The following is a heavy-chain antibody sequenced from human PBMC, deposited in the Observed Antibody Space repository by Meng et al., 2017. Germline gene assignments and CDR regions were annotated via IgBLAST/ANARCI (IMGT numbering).Heavy chain of an antibody. CDR3: ARLVAGTFGQLFDP. CDR2: INTNTGNP. J-gene: IGHJ5*02. Sequence: VQLLQAWSCLKKPGASLKVSCKASGYTFTSYAMNWVRQAPGQGLEWMGWINTNTGNPTYAQGFTGRFVFSLDTSVSTAYLQISSLKAEDTAVYYCARLVAGTFGQLFDPWGQGTLVTVSS. V-gene: IGHV7-4-1*02. D-gene: IGHD2-15*01. CDR1: GYTFTSYA.